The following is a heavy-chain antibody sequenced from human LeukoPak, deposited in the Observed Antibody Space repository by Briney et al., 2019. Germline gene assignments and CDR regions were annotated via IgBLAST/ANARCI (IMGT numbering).Heavy chain of an antibody. CDR2: ISSDGSNK. V-gene: IGHV3-30-3*01. J-gene: IGHJ4*02. CDR1: GFAFSSFA. Sequence: GGSLRLSCTASGFAFSSFAMHSVRQAPGKGLEWVAVISSDGSNKYFADSVKGRFTISRDNSKNTLYLQMNSLRAEDTAVYYCARDQMISAAGLDYWGQGTLVTVSS. D-gene: IGHD6-13*01. CDR3: ARDQMISAAGLDY.